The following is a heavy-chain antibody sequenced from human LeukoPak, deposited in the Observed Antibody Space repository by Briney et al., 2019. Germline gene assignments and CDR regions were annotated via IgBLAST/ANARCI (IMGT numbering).Heavy chain of an antibody. Sequence: SETLSLTCTVSGGSISGGTYYWSWIRQPAGKGPEWIGRIYTSGSSNYNPSLNSRVTISVDTSKNHFSLKLSSVTAADTAVYYCARDYTGYFDYWGQGTLVTVSS. CDR1: GGSISGGTYY. V-gene: IGHV4-61*02. CDR3: ARDYTGYFDY. CDR2: IYTSGSS. D-gene: IGHD3-16*01. J-gene: IGHJ4*02.